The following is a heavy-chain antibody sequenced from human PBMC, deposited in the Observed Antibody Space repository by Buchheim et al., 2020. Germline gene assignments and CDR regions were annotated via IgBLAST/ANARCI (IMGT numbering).Heavy chain of an antibody. D-gene: IGHD3-3*01. CDR3: ARARGGDFWSGYQTYYFDY. CDR1: GYTFTSYY. CDR2: INPSGGST. J-gene: IGHJ4*02. V-gene: IGHV1-46*01. Sequence: QVQLVQSGAEVKKPGASVKVSCKASGYTFTSYYMHWVRQAPGQGLEWMGIINPSGGSTSYAQKFQGRVTMTRDTSTSQVYMELSSLRSEDTAVYYCARARGGDFWSGYQTYYFDYWGQGTL.